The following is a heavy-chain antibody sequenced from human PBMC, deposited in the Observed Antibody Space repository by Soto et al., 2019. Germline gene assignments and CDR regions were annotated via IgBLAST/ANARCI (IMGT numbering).Heavy chain of an antibody. CDR3: AREGPGTSSWYVDS. CDR2: ISTSSSYI. V-gene: IGHV3-11*05. D-gene: IGHD6-13*01. J-gene: IGHJ4*02. Sequence: QVQLVESGGGLVKPGGSLRLSCAASGFSFSDYYMSWIRQAPGKGLEWLSYISTSSSYINYADSVKGRFTISRDNAKNSRYLQMNRLRVEDTAVYYCAREGPGTSSWYVDSWGQGTLVTVSS. CDR1: GFSFSDYY.